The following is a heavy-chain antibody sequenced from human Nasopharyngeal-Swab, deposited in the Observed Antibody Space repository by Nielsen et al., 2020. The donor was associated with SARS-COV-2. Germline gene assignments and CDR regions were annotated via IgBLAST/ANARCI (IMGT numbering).Heavy chain of an antibody. D-gene: IGHD2-15*01. CDR3: AKSLDSADCSGGNCYFDQ. J-gene: IGHJ4*02. Sequence: ASVKVSCQASGYTFISYGINWVRPTPGQGLEWVGRINTLDGDRKYAQKVQGRLTMTTDTPSSTAYMDLRSLRSDDTAVYFCAKSLDSADCSGGNCYFDQWGQGTLVTVSS. CDR1: GYTFISYG. CDR2: INTLDGDR. V-gene: IGHV1-18*01.